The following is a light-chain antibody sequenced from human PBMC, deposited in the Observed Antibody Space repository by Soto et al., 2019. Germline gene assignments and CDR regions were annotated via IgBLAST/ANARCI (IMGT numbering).Light chain of an antibody. Sequence: DIVMTQSPDSLAVSLGERATINCKSSQSVLYSSNNKNYLAWYQQKPGQPPKLLIYWASTRESGVPDRFSGSGSGTEFTLPISSLQAEDVEVYYCQQYYSTPWTFGQGTKVEIK. V-gene: IGKV4-1*01. J-gene: IGKJ1*01. CDR2: WAS. CDR1: QSVLYSSNNKNY. CDR3: QQYYSTPWT.